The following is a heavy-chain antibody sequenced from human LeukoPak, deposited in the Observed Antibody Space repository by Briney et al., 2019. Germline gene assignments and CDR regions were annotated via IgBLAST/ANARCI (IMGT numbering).Heavy chain of an antibody. J-gene: IGHJ4*02. D-gene: IGHD1-14*01. Sequence: PGGSLRLSCAASGFTFSNYWMNWVRQAPGKGLEWVANIKQEGSERDYVDSVKGRFTISRDNAKNSLYLQMNSLRAEDSAVYYCARNRGQLGYWGQGTLVTVSS. CDR1: GFTFSNYW. CDR3: ARNRGQLGY. CDR2: IKQEGSER. V-gene: IGHV3-7*05.